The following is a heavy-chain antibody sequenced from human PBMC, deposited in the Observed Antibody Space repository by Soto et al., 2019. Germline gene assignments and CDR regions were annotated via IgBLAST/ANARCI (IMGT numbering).Heavy chain of an antibody. CDR3: ARGVLH. V-gene: IGHV4-31*03. J-gene: IGHJ4*02. Sequence: QVQLQESGPGLVKPSQTLSLTCTVSGGSISSGGYYWSWIRQHPGTGLEWIGYISYSGSTYYNPSLLRRGTIPADTSNNQYSPILDAVTAAATAVYYWARGVLHWCQETLVTFPS. D-gene: IGHD3-3*01. CDR2: ISYSGST. CDR1: GGSISSGGYY.